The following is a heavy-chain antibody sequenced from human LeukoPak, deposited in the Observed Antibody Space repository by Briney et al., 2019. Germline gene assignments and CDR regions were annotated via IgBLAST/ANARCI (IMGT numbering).Heavy chain of an antibody. J-gene: IGHJ4*02. CDR1: GFTVSSNY. V-gene: IGHV3-53*01. Sequence: PGGSLRLSCAASGFTVSSNYMSWVRQAPGKGLEWVSVIYSGGSTYYADSVKGRFTISRDNSKNTLYLQMNSLRAEDTAVYYCAREDLGGYFDYWGQGTLVTVSS. D-gene: IGHD3-16*01. CDR2: IYSGGST. CDR3: AREDLGGYFDY.